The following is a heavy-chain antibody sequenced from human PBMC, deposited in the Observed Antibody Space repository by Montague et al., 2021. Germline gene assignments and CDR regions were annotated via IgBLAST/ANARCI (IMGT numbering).Heavy chain of an antibody. CDR2: ITSSSSTK. CDR1: GFTFSSFG. Sequence: SLRLSCAASGFTFSSFGMNWVRQAPGEGLEWVSYITSSSSTKDYAGSVKGRFTISRDNAKNSLYLQMNSLRDEDTAVYYCARGRGYSQGYCGQGTLVTVSS. CDR3: ARGRGYSQGY. V-gene: IGHV3-48*02. J-gene: IGHJ4*02. D-gene: IGHD5-18*01.